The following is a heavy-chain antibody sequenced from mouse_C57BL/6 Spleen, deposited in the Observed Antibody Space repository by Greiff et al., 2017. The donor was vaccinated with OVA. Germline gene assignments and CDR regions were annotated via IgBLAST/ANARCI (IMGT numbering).Heavy chain of an antibody. D-gene: IGHD3-1*01. CDR1: GYTFTSYW. Sequence: VQLQQPGTELVKPGASVKLSCKASGYTFTSYWMHWVKQRPGQGLEWIGNINPSNGGTNYNEKFKSKATLTVDKSSSTAYMQLSSLTSEDSAVYYCAREGYADPYAMDYWGQGTSVTVSS. V-gene: IGHV1-53*01. CDR2: INPSNGGT. CDR3: AREGYADPYAMDY. J-gene: IGHJ4*01.